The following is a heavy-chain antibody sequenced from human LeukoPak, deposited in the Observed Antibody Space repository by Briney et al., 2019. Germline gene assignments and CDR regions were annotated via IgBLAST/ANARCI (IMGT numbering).Heavy chain of an antibody. J-gene: IGHJ4*02. CDR3: AKDGMYSSSSSYYFDY. V-gene: IGHV3-23*01. D-gene: IGHD6-6*01. CDR2: ISGTGGST. Sequence: GGSLRLSCAASGFTFSSYAMSWVRQAPGKGLEWVSTISGTGGSTYYADSVEGRFTISRDNSKNTLYLQMNSLRAEDTAVYYCAKDGMYSSSSSYYFDYWGQGTLVTVSS. CDR1: GFTFSSYA.